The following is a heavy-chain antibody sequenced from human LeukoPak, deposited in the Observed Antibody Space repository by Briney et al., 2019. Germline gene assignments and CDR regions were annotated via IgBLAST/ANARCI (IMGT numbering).Heavy chain of an antibody. D-gene: IGHD1-26*01. CDR3: AKDHFDSSGSYYVYYYYYMDV. Sequence: GGSLRLSCAASGFTFDDYAMHWVRQAPGKGLEWVSGISWNSGSIGYADSVKGRFTISRDNAKNSVYLQMKSLRAEDTAVYYCAKDHFDSSGSYYVYYYYYMDVWGKGTTVTVSS. V-gene: IGHV3-9*01. CDR1: GFTFDDYA. CDR2: ISWNSGSI. J-gene: IGHJ6*03.